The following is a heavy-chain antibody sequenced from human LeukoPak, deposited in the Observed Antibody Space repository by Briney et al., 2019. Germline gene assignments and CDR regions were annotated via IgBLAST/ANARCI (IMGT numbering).Heavy chain of an antibody. V-gene: IGHV3-30*03. CDR2: ISYDGSSK. CDR3: ARVGGSRIDY. J-gene: IGHJ4*02. CDR1: GFTFSSFG. Sequence: PGRSLRLSCAASGFTFSSFGMHWVRQAPGKGLEWVAGISYDGSSKYYVDSVKGRFTISRDNSKNTLYLQMNSLRAEDTAVYYCARVGGSRIDYWGQGTLVTVSS. D-gene: IGHD3-16*01.